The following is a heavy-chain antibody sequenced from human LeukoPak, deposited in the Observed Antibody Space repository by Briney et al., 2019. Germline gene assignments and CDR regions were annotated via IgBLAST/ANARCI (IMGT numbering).Heavy chain of an antibody. CDR2: ISSSSSYI. D-gene: IGHD5-18*01. CDR3: ARSVSRGYSYGSSDAFDI. Sequence: GGSLRLSCAASGFTFSSYSMNWVRQAPGKGLEWVSSISSSSSYIYYADSVKGRFTISRDNAKNSLYLQMNSLRAEDTAVYYCARSVSRGYSYGSSDAFDIWGQGAMVTVSS. V-gene: IGHV3-21*01. CDR1: GFTFSSYS. J-gene: IGHJ3*02.